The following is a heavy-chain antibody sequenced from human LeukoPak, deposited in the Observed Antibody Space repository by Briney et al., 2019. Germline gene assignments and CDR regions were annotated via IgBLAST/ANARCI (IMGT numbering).Heavy chain of an antibody. J-gene: IGHJ6*02. CDR3: AREQVVVGRGYYGMDA. CDR2: MYSGGST. Sequence: PGGSLRLSCAASGFTVSSNYMNWVRQAPGKGLEWVSVMYSGGSTFYGDSVKGRFTISRDNSMNTLYLQMNSLRVDDTAVYYCAREQVVVGRGYYGMDAWGQGTTVTVSS. D-gene: IGHD2-2*01. V-gene: IGHV3-66*01. CDR1: GFTVSSNY.